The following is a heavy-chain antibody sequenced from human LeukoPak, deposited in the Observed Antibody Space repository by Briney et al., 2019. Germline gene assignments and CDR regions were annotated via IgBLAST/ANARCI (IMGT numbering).Heavy chain of an antibody. J-gene: IGHJ4*02. D-gene: IGHD3-22*01. CDR3: AGSTRRFDSSGYFY. Sequence: ASVKVSCKASGYTFTGYYMHWGRQAPGQGLEWMGRINPNSGGTNYAQKFQGRVTMTRDTSISTAYMELSRLRSDDTAVYYCAGSTRRFDSSGYFYWGQGTLVTVSS. V-gene: IGHV1-2*06. CDR1: GYTFTGYY. CDR2: INPNSGGT.